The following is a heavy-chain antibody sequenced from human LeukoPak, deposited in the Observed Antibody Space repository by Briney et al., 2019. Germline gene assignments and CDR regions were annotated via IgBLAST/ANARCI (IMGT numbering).Heavy chain of an antibody. J-gene: IGHJ4*02. V-gene: IGHV3-23*01. CDR3: AKSPIVVVPAGHNPLDY. Sequence: GGSLRLSCAASGFTFSSYAMSWVRQAPGKGLEWVSAISGSGGSTYYADSVKGRFTISRDNSKNTLYLQMNSLRAEDTAVYYCAKSPIVVVPAGHNPLDYWGQGTLVAVSS. CDR1: GFTFSSYA. D-gene: IGHD2-2*01. CDR2: ISGSGGST.